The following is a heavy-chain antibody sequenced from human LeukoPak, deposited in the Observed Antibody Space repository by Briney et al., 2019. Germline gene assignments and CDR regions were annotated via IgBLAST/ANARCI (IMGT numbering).Heavy chain of an antibody. CDR2: VYPGDSDT. V-gene: IGHV5-51*01. J-gene: IGHJ3*02. Sequence: GEPLKIPCESSGYSSTNYWIGWVGQLPGKGLEWMGVVYPGDSDTIYSPSLQGNVSISADKSISTAYLQWSSLKASDTAMYYCARRLMYYYDSSGYDVALDIWGQGTMVTVSS. CDR3: ARRLMYYYDSSGYDVALDI. D-gene: IGHD3-22*01. CDR1: GYSSTNYW.